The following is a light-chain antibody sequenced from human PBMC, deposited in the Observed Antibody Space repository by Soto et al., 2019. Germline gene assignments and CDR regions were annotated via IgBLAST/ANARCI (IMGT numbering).Light chain of an antibody. CDR2: DAS. J-gene: IGKJ1*01. Sequence: DIQMTQSPSTLSASVGDRVTITCRASQSISSWLAWYQQKPRKAPELLIYDASSLESGVPSRFSGSGSGTEFTLTISSLQPYDFATYYCQQYNSYSRTFGQGTKVEIK. CDR1: QSISSW. CDR3: QQYNSYSRT. V-gene: IGKV1-5*01.